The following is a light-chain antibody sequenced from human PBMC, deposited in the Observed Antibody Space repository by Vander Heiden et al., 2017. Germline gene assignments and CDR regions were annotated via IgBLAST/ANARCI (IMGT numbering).Light chain of an antibody. CDR2: ENN. CDR3: ATWDGSLSVVV. CDR1: TSNIGSHY. Sequence: QSVLTQPPSVSAPPGQKVTISCSGSTSNIGSHYLSWYQQLPGTAPKLLIYENNSRPSGIPDRFSGSKSGTSATLGITGLQTGDEADYYCATWDGSLSVVVFGGGTKVTVL. V-gene: IGLV1-51*02. J-gene: IGLJ2*01.